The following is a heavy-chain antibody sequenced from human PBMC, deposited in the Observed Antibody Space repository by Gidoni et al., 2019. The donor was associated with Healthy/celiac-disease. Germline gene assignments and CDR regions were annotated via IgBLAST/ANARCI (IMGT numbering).Heavy chain of an antibody. V-gene: IGHV3-23*04. CDR2: ISGSGGST. D-gene: IGHD1-7*01. J-gene: IGHJ4*02. CDR3: AKDQDWNYVSQLQD. CDR1: GFPFSSYA. Sequence: EVQLVESGGGFVPPGVSLSLSCAASGFPFSSYAMSWVRQAPGKGLEWVSAISGSGGSTYYADSVKGRFTISRDNSKSTLYLQMNSLRAEDTAVYYCAKDQDWNYVSQLQDWGQGTLVTVSS.